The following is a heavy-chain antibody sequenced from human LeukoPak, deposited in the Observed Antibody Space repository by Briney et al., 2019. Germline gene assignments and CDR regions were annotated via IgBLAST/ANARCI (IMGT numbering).Heavy chain of an antibody. V-gene: IGHV3-23*01. CDR3: AKSGGLSGSGRLAMDV. Sequence: PGGSLRLSCAASGFTFSTYAMSWVGLAPGKGLEWVSGISGSGGSTYYADSVKGRLTSSRDNSNNALYVQMNSLRVEDTAVYYCAKSGGLSGSGRLAMDVWGQGTTVTVSS. CDR2: ISGSGGST. D-gene: IGHD3-10*01. CDR1: GFTFSTYA. J-gene: IGHJ6*02.